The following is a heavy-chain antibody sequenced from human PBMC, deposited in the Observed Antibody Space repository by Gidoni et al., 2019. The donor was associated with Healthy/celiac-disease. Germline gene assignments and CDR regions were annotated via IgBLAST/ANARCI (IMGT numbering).Heavy chain of an antibody. D-gene: IGHD2-15*01. CDR1: GGSISSYY. CDR3: ARMVVAATWWFDP. V-gene: IGHV4-59*01. J-gene: IGHJ5*02. CDR2: IYYSGST. Sequence: QVQLQESGPGLVKPSETLSLTCTVSGGSISSYYWSWIRQPPGKGLEWIGYIYYSGSTNYNPSLKSRVTISVDTSKNQFSLKLSSVTAADTAVYYCARMVVAATWWFDPWGQGTLVTVSS.